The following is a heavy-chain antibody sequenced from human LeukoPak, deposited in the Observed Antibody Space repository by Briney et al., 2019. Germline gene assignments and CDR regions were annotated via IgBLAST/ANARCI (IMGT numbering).Heavy chain of an antibody. V-gene: IGHV3-30*18. J-gene: IGHJ5*02. D-gene: IGHD2-2*01. CDR2: ISYDGSNK. Sequence: GGSLRLSCAASGFTFSSYGMHWVRQAPGKGLEWVAVISYDGSNKYYADSVKGRFTISRDNSKNTLYLQKNSLRAEDTAVYYCAKDLGYCSSTSCPNWFDPWGQGTLVTVSS. CDR1: GFTFSSYG. CDR3: AKDLGYCSSTSCPNWFDP.